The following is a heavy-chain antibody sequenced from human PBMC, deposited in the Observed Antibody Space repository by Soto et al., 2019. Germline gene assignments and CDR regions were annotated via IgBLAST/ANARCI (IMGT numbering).Heavy chain of an antibody. CDR3: TTSILTGYFRWSIFDY. Sequence: GGPLRLSCAASGFTFSNAWMSWVRQAPGKGLEWVARIKSKTDGGTTDYAAPVKGRFTISRDDSKNTLFLQMNSLKTEDTAVYYCTTSILTGYFRWSIFDYWGQGNLVTVSS. CDR2: IKSKTDGGTT. V-gene: IGHV3-15*07. D-gene: IGHD3-9*01. J-gene: IGHJ4*02. CDR1: GFTFSNAW.